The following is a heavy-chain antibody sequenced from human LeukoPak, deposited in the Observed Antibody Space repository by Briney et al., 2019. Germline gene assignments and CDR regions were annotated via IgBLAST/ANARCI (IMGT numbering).Heavy chain of an antibody. J-gene: IGHJ4*02. CDR1: GYTFTGYY. CDR3: ARGPDSGSWYNGGFDY. Sequence: ASVKVSCKASGYTFTGYYMHWVRQAPGQGLEWMGWINPNSGGTNYAQKFQGWVTMTRDTSISTVYMELSSLRSEDTAVYYCARGPDSGSWYNGGFDYWGQGTLVTVSS. V-gene: IGHV1-2*04. D-gene: IGHD6-13*01. CDR2: INPNSGGT.